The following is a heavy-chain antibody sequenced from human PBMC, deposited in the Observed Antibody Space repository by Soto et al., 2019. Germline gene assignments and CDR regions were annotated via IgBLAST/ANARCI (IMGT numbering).Heavy chain of an antibody. CDR1: GGSISSYY. J-gene: IGHJ4*02. V-gene: IGHV4-59*12. Sequence: SETLSLTCTVSGGSISSYYWSWIRQPPGKGLEWIGYIYYSGSTNYNPSLKSRVTISVDTSKNQFSLKLSSVTAADTAVYYCARDIYGDYFDYWGQGTLVTVSS. CDR3: ARDIYGDYFDY. D-gene: IGHD4-17*01. CDR2: IYYSGST.